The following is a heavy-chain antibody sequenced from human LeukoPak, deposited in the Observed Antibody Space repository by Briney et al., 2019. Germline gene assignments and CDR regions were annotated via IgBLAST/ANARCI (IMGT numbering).Heavy chain of an antibody. V-gene: IGHV4-59*08. CDR3: ARLVPCSGSPNRCYFDY. D-gene: IGHD1-26*01. CDR1: GGSISSYY. Sequence: SETLSLTCTVSGGSISSYYWSWIRQPPGKGLEWIGYIYYSGSTNYNPSLKSRVTISVDTSKNQFSLKLSSVTAADTAVYYCARLVPCSGSPNRCYFDYWGQGTLVTDSS. J-gene: IGHJ4*02. CDR2: IYYSGST.